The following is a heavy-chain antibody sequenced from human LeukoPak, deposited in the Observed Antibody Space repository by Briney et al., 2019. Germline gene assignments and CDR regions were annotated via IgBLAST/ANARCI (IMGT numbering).Heavy chain of an antibody. CDR1: GFTFSSYW. Sequence: QTGGSLRLSCAASGFTFSSYWMHWVRQAPGKGLVWVSRINTDGSSTSYADSVKGRFTISRDNAKNTVYLQMNSLRAEDTAVYYCAVATDFSVYYYYMDVWGKGTTVTVSS. V-gene: IGHV3-74*01. CDR3: AVATDFSVYYYYMDV. D-gene: IGHD3-3*01. CDR2: INTDGSST. J-gene: IGHJ6*03.